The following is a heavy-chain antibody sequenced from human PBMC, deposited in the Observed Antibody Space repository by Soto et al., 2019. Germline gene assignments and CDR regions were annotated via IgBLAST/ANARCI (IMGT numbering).Heavy chain of an antibody. Sequence: QVQLVESGGGVVQPGRSLRLSCAASGFTFSSYGMHWVRQAPGKGLEWVAVIWYDGSNKYYADSVKGRFTISRDNSKNTLYLQMTSLRAEDTAVYYCARDRSGPTPGAFDIWGQGTMVTVSS. CDR2: IWYDGSNK. J-gene: IGHJ3*02. CDR3: ARDRSGPTPGAFDI. V-gene: IGHV3-33*01. CDR1: GFTFSSYG.